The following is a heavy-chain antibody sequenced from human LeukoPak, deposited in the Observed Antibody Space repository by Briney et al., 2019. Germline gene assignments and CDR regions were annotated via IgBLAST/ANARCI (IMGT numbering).Heavy chain of an antibody. V-gene: IGHV3-30*02. CDR3: AKGASMVRGVNQFDY. J-gene: IGHJ4*02. D-gene: IGHD3-10*01. CDR1: GFTFSSYG. CDR2: IRYDGSNK. Sequence: GGSLRLSCAASGFTFSSYGMDWVRQAPGKGLEWVAFIRYDGSNKYYADSVKGRFTISRDNSKNTLYLQMNSLRAEDTAVYYCAKGASMVRGVNQFDYWGQGTLVTVSS.